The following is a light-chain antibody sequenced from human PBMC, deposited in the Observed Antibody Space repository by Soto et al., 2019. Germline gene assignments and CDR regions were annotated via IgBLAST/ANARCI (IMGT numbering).Light chain of an antibody. Sequence: TVLPRCPANGPMCLGEEASIAFRGIQSVSINLAWYQQKPGQAPRLLIYGASTRATVIPARFCGSGSGTQYTRSITRLQYGYFALYFRQEYDNWPPEGTFSQGTKVDIK. CDR1: QSVSIN. CDR2: GAS. CDR3: QEYDNWPPEGT. V-gene: IGKV3-15*01. J-gene: IGKJ1*01.